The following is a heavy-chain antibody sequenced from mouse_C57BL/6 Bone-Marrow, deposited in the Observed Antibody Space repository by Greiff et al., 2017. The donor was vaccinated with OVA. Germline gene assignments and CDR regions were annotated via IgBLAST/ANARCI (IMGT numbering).Heavy chain of an antibody. CDR1: GYTFTSYW. V-gene: IGHV1-72*01. Sequence: QVQLQQPGAELVKPGASVKLSCKASGYTFTSYWMHWVKQRPGRGLEWIGRIDPNSGGTKYNEKFKSKATLTVDKPSSTAYMQLSSLTSEDSAVYYFARGPSITTVPSVAMDYWGQGTSVTVSS. J-gene: IGHJ4*01. CDR3: ARGPSITTVPSVAMDY. D-gene: IGHD1-1*01. CDR2: IDPNSGGT.